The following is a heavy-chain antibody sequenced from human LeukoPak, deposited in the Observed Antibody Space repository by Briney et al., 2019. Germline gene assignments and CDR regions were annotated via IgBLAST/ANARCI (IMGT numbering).Heavy chain of an antibody. CDR1: GFTFSSYS. CDR2: ISSSSSYI. V-gene: IGHV3-21*04. CDR3: TSHRSGY. Sequence: GGSLRLSCAASGFTFSSYSMNWVRQAPGKGLEWVSSISSSSSYIKYADSVKGRFTISRDNAKNSLYLQMNSLRAEDTALYYCTSHRSGYWGQGTLVTVSS. J-gene: IGHJ4*02.